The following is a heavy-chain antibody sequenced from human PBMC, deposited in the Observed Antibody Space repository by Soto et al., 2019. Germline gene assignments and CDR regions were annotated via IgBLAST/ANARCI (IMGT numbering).Heavy chain of an antibody. Sequence: SETLSLTCTVSGDSINMDYWSWIRQPPGKGLEWIGCIYYSGSTNYNPSLKSRVTISVDTSKNQFSLNLSSVTAADTAVYYCERGGGRLVPPYSFDYWGQGILVTVSS. V-gene: IGHV4-59*01. CDR2: IYYSGST. CDR3: ERGGGRLVPPYSFDY. D-gene: IGHD6-6*01. J-gene: IGHJ4*02. CDR1: GDSINMDY.